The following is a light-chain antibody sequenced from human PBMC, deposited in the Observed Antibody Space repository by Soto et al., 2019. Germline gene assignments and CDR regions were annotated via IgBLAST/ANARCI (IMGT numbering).Light chain of an antibody. J-gene: IGKJ4*01. V-gene: IGKV1-27*01. CDR3: QNYHGALT. Sequence: DIQMSQSPSSLSASVGDRVTISCRASPGIDIFLAWYQQKPGKVPILLISAASTLQSGVPSRFSGSGSCTDVTLTISSLQPQDGATYYRQNYHGALTFGGRTTGDIK. CDR2: AAS. CDR1: PGIDIF.